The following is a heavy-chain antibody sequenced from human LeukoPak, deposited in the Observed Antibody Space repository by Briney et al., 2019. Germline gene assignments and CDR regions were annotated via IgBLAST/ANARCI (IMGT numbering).Heavy chain of an antibody. CDR1: GFTFNSYP. D-gene: IGHD4/OR15-4a*01. Sequence: GGSLRLSCSASGFTFNSYPVHWVRQAPGKGLEYVSGISRNGGSTYYADSVKGRFTISRDNSKNTLYLQMSSLRAEDTAVYYCVKESGFMVAPNSAFDIWGQGTRVTVSS. J-gene: IGHJ3*02. CDR3: VKESGFMVAPNSAFDI. V-gene: IGHV3-64D*06. CDR2: ISRNGGST.